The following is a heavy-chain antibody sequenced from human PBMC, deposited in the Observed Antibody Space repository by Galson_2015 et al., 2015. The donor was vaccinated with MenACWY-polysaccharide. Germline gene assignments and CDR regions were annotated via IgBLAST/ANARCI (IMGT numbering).Heavy chain of an antibody. CDR3: ARGYCSSTSCYEALWYFDL. D-gene: IGHD2-2*01. J-gene: IGHJ2*01. V-gene: IGHV1-69*06. CDR2: IIPIFGTA. Sequence: SGAEVKKPGASVKVSCKASGGTFSSCAISWVRQAPGQGLEWMGGIIPIFGTANYAQKFQGRVTITADKSTSTAYMELSSLRSEDTAVYYCARGYCSSTSCYEALWYFDLWGRGTLVTVSS. CDR1: GGTFSSCA.